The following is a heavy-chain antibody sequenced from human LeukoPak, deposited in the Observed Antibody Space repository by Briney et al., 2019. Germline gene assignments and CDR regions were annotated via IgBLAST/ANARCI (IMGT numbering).Heavy chain of an antibody. J-gene: IGHJ4*02. CDR2: MNPNSGNT. Sequence: GASVKVSCKASGYTFTSYDINWMRQATGQGLEWMGWMNPNSGNTGYAQKFQGRVTITRNTSISTAYMELSSLRSEDTAVYYCARALGGILTYDYWGQGTLVTVSS. D-gene: IGHD3-9*01. CDR3: ARALGGILTYDY. CDR1: GYTFTSYD. V-gene: IGHV1-8*03.